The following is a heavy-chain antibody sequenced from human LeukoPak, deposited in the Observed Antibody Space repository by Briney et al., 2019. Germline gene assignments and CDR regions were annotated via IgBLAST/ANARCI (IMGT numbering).Heavy chain of an antibody. D-gene: IGHD3-10*01. V-gene: IGHV3-30*18. Sequence: GGSLRLSCAASGFTFSSYGMHWVRQAPGKGLEWVAVISYDGSNKYYADSVKGRFTISRDNSKNTLYLQMNSLRAEDTAVYYCAKDRLVYYYGSGSYGIIDYWGQGTLVTVSS. CDR2: ISYDGSNK. CDR3: AKDRLVYYYGSGSYGIIDY. J-gene: IGHJ4*02. CDR1: GFTFSSYG.